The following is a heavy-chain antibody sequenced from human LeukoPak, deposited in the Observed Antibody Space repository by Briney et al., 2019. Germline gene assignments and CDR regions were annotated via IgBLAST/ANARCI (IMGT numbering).Heavy chain of an antibody. CDR1: GFTFSSYA. V-gene: IGHV3-23*01. CDR3: AKEGPLLWFGELLGPYGMDV. CDR2: ISGSGGST. Sequence: GGSLRLSCAASGFTFSSYAMSWVCQAPGKGLEWVSAISGSGGSTYYADSVKGRFTISRDNSKNTLYLQMNSLRAEDTAVYYCAKEGPLLWFGELLGPYGMDVWGQGTTVTVSS. J-gene: IGHJ6*02. D-gene: IGHD3-10*01.